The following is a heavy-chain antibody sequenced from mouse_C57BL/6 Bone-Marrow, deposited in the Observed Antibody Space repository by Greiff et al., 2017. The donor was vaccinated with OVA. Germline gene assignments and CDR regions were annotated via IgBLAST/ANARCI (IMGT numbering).Heavy chain of an antibody. J-gene: IGHJ4*01. CDR1: GYTFTNYW. V-gene: IGHV1-63*01. D-gene: IGHD2-5*01. CDR2: IYPGGGYT. CDR3: ARKDSNSIDY. Sequence: QVQLQQSGAELVRPGTSVKMSCKASGYTFTNYWIGWAKQRPGHGLEWIGDIYPGGGYTNYNEKFKGKATLTADKSSSTAYMQFSSLTSEDSAIYYCARKDSNSIDYWGQGTSVTVSS.